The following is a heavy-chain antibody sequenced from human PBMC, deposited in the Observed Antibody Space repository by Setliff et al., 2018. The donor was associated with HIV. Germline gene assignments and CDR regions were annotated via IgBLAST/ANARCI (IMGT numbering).Heavy chain of an antibody. D-gene: IGHD3-16*01. CDR3: ARVRYGGFDL. CDR1: GFTFTDYS. J-gene: IGHJ4*02. CDR2: ISYDGSIK. V-gene: IGHV3-30*04. Sequence: SLKISCAASGFTFTDYSMHWIRQAPGKGPEWMSVISYDGSIKNYADSVKGRFTISRDNSKNSIFVQLTSLRPDDTGVYYCARVRYGGFDLWGQGTLVTVSS.